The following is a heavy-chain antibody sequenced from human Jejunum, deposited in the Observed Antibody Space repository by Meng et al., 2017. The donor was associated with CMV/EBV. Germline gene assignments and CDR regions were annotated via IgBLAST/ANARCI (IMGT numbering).Heavy chain of an antibody. CDR1: GYTFTDFG. J-gene: IGHJ4*02. D-gene: IGHD1-1*01. CDR2: TSAYNTNK. CDR3: TRVTGPGNY. Sequence: QVQLLQSGTEVKKPGXSVKVSCKASGYTFTDFGISWVRQAPGQGLEWMGWTSAYNTNKNYAQKFQDRVTMTTDTSTSTAYMELRNLKSDDTAVYYCTRVTGPGNYWGQGTLVTVSS. V-gene: IGHV1-18*01.